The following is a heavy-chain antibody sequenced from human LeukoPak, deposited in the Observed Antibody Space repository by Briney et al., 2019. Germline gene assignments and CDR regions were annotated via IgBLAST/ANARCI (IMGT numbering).Heavy chain of an antibody. V-gene: IGHV4-39*07. CDR3: ASWGCSGGSCLNNWFDP. J-gene: IGHJ5*02. Sequence: SETLSLTCTVSGGSIGSGTYYWGWIRQSPGKGLEWIGSIYYSGSTNYNPSLKSRVTISVDTSKNQFSLKLSSVTAADTAVYYCASWGCSGGSCLNNWFDPWGQGTLVTVSP. D-gene: IGHD2-15*01. CDR1: GGSIGSGTYY. CDR2: IYYSGST.